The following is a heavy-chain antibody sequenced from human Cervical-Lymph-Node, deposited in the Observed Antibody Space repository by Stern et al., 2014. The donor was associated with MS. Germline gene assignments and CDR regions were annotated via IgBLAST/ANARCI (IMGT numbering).Heavy chain of an antibody. CDR2: IHRSGST. V-gene: IGHV4-31*03. CDR1: GGPVNKGGSY. Sequence: QLPLQESGPGLVKPSQTLSLICTVSGGPVNKGGSYWNWISQPPGKAREWIGSIHRSGSTYYNPSLKSRVTISVDTSKNHFSVKLASVTAADTAVYYCAREGARGAAGSWGQGTLVTVSS. J-gene: IGHJ4*02. D-gene: IGHD6-13*01. CDR3: AREGARGAAGS.